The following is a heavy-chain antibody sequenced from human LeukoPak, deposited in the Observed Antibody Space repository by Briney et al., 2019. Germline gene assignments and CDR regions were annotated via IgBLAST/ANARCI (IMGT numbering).Heavy chain of an antibody. V-gene: IGHV1-2*02. Sequence: ASVKVSCKASGYTFTGYYMHWVRQAPGQGLEWMGWINPNSGGTNYAQKFQGRVTITADKSTSTAYMELSSLRSEDTAVYYCARDNGDYQPGSNAFDIWGQGTMVTVSS. D-gene: IGHD4-17*01. CDR1: GYTFTGYY. CDR2: INPNSGGT. CDR3: ARDNGDYQPGSNAFDI. J-gene: IGHJ3*02.